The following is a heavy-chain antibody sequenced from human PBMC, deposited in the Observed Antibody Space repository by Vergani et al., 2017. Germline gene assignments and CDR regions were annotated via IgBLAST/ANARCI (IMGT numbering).Heavy chain of an antibody. Sequence: QITLKESGPTLVKPTQTLTLTCTFSGFSLSTSGVGVGWIRQPPGKALEWLALIYWDDDKRYSPSLKSRLTITKDTSTNHVVLKMTNMDPVDTATYYCAHRHHDFYRSHNWFDHWGQGTLVTVSS. D-gene: IGHD3-3*01. CDR1: GFSLSTSGVG. J-gene: IGHJ5*02. CDR3: AHRHHDFYRSHNWFDH. CDR2: IYWDDDK. V-gene: IGHV2-5*02.